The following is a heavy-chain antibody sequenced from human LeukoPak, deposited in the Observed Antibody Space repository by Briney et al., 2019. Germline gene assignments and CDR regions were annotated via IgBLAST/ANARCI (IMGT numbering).Heavy chain of an antibody. Sequence: ASVKVSCKASGYTFTGHYMHWVRQAPGQGLEWVGWISPNGGGTSYAQKFQDRVTMTRDTSISTAYMELSRLSSDDTAVYFCARPYGDYTDYFFDYWGQGTLVTVSS. CDR1: GYTFTGHY. CDR3: ARPYGDYTDYFFDY. V-gene: IGHV1-2*02. J-gene: IGHJ4*02. CDR2: ISPNGGGT. D-gene: IGHD4-17*01.